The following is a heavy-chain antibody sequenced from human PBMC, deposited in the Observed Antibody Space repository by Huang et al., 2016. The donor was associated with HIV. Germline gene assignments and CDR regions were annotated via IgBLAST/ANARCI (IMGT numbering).Heavy chain of an antibody. D-gene: IGHD3-3*01. CDR3: AINHDFWRGRMFAISYFDV. CDR2: LYSASKL. V-gene: IGHV4-39*01. J-gene: IGHJ2*01. CDR1: GGSIKIGRYY. Sequence: QMRFKESGPGLVTPSGTLSLTCNVSGGSIKIGRYYWGWIRQPPGKGLEWVCSLYSASKLSYAPSLKRRLTMPADTSRNQFSLNLSSVTAADTAIYYCAINHDFWRGRMFAISYFDVWGRGTLVTVAS.